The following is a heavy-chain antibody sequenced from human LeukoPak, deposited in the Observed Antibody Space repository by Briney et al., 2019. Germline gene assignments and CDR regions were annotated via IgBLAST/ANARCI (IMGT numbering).Heavy chain of an antibody. CDR3: ARGTDILTGYPKPYYFDY. CDR1: GGSFSGYY. J-gene: IGHJ4*02. D-gene: IGHD3-9*01. CDR2: INHSGST. Sequence: PETLSLTCAVYGGSFSGYYWSWVRQPPGKGLEWNGEINHSGSTNYNPSLKSRVTISVDTSKNQFSLKLSSVTAADTAVYYCARGTDILTGYPKPYYFDYWGQGTLVTVSS. V-gene: IGHV4-34*01.